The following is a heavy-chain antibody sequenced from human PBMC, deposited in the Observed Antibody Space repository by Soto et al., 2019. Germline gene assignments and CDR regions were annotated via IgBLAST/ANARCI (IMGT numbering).Heavy chain of an antibody. J-gene: IGHJ4*02. V-gene: IGHV3-66*01. CDR3: ARDSIAAAGTIDY. D-gene: IGHD6-13*01. CDR2: IYSGGST. Sequence: GGSMRLSCAASGFTVSSNYVSWVRQAPGKGLEWVSVIYSGGSTYYADSVKGRFTISRDNSKNTLYLQMNSLRAEDTAVYYCARDSIAAAGTIDYWGQGTLVTVSS. CDR1: GFTVSSNY.